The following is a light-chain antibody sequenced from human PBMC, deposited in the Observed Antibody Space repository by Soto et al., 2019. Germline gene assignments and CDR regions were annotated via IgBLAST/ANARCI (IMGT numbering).Light chain of an antibody. CDR2: DAS. CDR3: QQYHNRPRT. J-gene: IGKJ2*01. CDR1: HDISHS. Sequence: DIQMTQSPSSLSASVGDRVTITCPASHDISHSLNWFQQKPGQAPQLLISDASKLETGVPSRFTGGGSGTDFTFTISSRQPEDRATYYCQQYHNRPRTFGQGTKLEIK. V-gene: IGKV1-33*01.